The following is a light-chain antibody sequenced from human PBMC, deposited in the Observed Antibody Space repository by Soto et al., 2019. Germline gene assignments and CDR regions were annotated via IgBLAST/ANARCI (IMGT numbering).Light chain of an antibody. V-gene: IGLV2-23*01. Sequence: QSALTQPASVSGSPGQSITISCTGTSSDVGSYNLVSWYQQHPGKAPKLMIYEDSKRPSGVSNRFSGSKSGNAASLTISGLQAEDEADYYCCSYAGSGTLVFGGGTKLTVL. CDR1: SSDVGSYNL. CDR3: CSYAGSGTLV. J-gene: IGLJ2*01. CDR2: EDS.